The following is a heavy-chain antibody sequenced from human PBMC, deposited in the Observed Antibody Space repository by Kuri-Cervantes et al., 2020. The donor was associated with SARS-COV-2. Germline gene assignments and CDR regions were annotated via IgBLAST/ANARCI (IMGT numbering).Heavy chain of an antibody. D-gene: IGHD5-18*01. J-gene: IGHJ4*02. CDR1: GYTLTELS. V-gene: IGHV1-24*01. CDR2: FDPEDGET. Sequence: SVKVSCKVSGYTLTELSMHWVRQAPGKGLEWMGGFDPEDGETIYAQKFQGRVTMTEDAPTDTAYMDLSSPRSEDTAVYYCATTDTAMVPEFDYWGQGTLVTVSS. CDR3: ATTDTAMVPEFDY.